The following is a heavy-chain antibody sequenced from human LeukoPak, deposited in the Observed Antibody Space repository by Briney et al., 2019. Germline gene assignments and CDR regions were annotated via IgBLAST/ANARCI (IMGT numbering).Heavy chain of an antibody. J-gene: IGHJ4*02. Sequence: EASVKVSCKASGGTFSSYAISWVRQAPGQGLEWMGGIIPIFGTANYAQKFQGRVTITADKSTSTAYMELSSLRSEDTAVYYCARWTGASAATTGFDSWGQGTLVTVSS. CDR3: ARWTGASAATTGFDS. V-gene: IGHV1-69*06. CDR1: GGTFSSYA. CDR2: IIPIFGTA. D-gene: IGHD5-12*01.